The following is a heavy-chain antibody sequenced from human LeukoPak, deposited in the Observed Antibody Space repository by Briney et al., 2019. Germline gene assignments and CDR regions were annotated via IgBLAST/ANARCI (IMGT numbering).Heavy chain of an antibody. Sequence: GGSLRLSCAASGFTLSRNSMNWVRQAPGKGLEWVSSISSSSSYIYYADSVKGRFTISRDNAKNSLYLQMNSLRAEDTAVYYCARLLAATIRYFDYWGQGILVTVSS. V-gene: IGHV3-21*01. J-gene: IGHJ4*02. CDR1: GFTLSRNS. CDR2: ISSSSSYI. CDR3: ARLLAATIRYFDY. D-gene: IGHD5-12*01.